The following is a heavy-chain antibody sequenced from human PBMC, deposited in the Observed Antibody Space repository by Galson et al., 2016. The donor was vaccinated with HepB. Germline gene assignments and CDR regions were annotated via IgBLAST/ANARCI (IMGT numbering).Heavy chain of an antibody. CDR3: ASPGYSYGYSY. CDR2: ISYDGSNK. V-gene: IGHV3-30-3*01. CDR1: GFTFSNYA. D-gene: IGHD5-18*01. Sequence: SLRLSCAASGFTFSNYAMHWVRQAPGKGLEWVAVISYDGSNKYYAGSVKGRFTISRDNSKNTLYLQMNSLRAEDTAVYYCASPGYSYGYSYWGQGTLVTVSS. J-gene: IGHJ4*02.